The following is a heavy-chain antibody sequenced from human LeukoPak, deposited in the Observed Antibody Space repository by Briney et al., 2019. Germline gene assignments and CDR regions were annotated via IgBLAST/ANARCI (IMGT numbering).Heavy chain of an antibody. CDR1: GGSISSTFYY. J-gene: IGHJ3*02. V-gene: IGHV4-39*07. Sequence: PSETLSLTCTVSGGSISSTFYYWGWIRQPPGKGLEWIGEINHSGSTSYNPSLKSRVTISLDTSKNQFSLKLSSVTAADTAVYYCARVYGDYDDAFDIWGQGTMVTVSS. D-gene: IGHD4-17*01. CDR3: ARVYGDYDDAFDI. CDR2: INHSGST.